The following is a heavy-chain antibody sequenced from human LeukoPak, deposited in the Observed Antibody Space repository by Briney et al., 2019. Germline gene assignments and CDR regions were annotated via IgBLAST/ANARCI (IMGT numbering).Heavy chain of an antibody. CDR3: ARGWSGYYYYMDV. CDR1: GYTFTGYY. CDR2: INPNSGGT. J-gene: IGHJ6*03. Sequence: ASVKVSCKASGYTFTGYYMCWVRQAPGQGLEWMGWINPNSGGTNYAQKFQGRVTMTRDTSISTAYMELSRLRSDDTAVYYCARGWSGYYYYMDVWGKGTTVTVSS. D-gene: IGHD6-13*01. V-gene: IGHV1-2*02.